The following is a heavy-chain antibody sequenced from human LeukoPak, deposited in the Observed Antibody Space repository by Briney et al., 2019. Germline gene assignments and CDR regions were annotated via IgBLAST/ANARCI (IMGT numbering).Heavy chain of an antibody. Sequence: SETLSLTCAVCGGSFSGYYWSWIHQPPGKGLEWIGEINHSGSTNYNPSLKSRVTISVDTSKSQFSLKLSSVTAADTAVYFCARGGIVTAGTKWLNYWGQGTLVTVSS. V-gene: IGHV4-34*01. CDR2: INHSGST. CDR1: GGSFSGYY. D-gene: IGHD6-13*01. CDR3: ARGGIVTAGTKWLNY. J-gene: IGHJ4*02.